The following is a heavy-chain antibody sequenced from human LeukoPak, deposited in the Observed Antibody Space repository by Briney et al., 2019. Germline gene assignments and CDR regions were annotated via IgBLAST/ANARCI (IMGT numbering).Heavy chain of an antibody. CDR1: GFTFSAYW. D-gene: IGHD6-19*01. Sequence: PGGSLRLSCAASGFTFSAYWMHWVRQAPGKGLVWVSRLNTDGSDTRYADSVQGRFTISRDNAKNTLYLQMNSLRAEDTAVYYCARSEAVAWSCDLWGRGTLVTVSS. J-gene: IGHJ2*01. CDR3: ARSEAVAWSCDL. CDR2: LNTDGSDT. V-gene: IGHV3-74*01.